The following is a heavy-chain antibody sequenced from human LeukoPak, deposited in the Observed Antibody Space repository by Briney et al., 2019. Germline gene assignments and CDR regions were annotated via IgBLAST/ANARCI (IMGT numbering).Heavy chain of an antibody. J-gene: IGHJ4*02. CDR2: IKGDESAR. Sequence: GGSLRLSCVASGFTFSSYWMAWVRQAPGKGLEWVANIKGDESARHQADSVKGRFVISRDNTQNSVYLQMNRLRGEGTAIYYCARDVVGSLDYWGQGTLVTVSS. CDR1: GFTFSSYW. V-gene: IGHV3-7*01. D-gene: IGHD1-26*01. CDR3: ARDVVGSLDY.